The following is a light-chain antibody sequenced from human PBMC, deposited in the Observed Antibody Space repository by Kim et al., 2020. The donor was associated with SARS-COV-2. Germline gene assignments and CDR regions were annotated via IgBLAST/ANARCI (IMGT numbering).Light chain of an antibody. J-gene: IGLJ2*01. CDR3: KSRDSSGKVV. CDR1: SLRRYY. CDR2: GKN. V-gene: IGLV3-19*01. Sequence: SSELTQDPAVSVALGQTDRITCQGDSLRRYYASWYQQKPGQAPVLVIYGKNNRPSGIPDRFSGSTSGNTASLTITGAQAEEEADYYCKSRDSSGKVVFGGETQLTGL.